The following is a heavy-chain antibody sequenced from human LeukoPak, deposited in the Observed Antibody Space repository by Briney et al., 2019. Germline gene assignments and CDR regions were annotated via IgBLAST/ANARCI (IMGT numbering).Heavy chain of an antibody. V-gene: IGHV4-61*01. CDR1: GGSVSSGSYY. J-gene: IGHJ5*02. CDR3: ARGWHDYVWGSYINWFDP. D-gene: IGHD3-16*01. Sequence: PSETLSLTCTVSGGSVSSGSYYWSWIRQPPGKGLEWIGYIYYSGGTNYNPSLKSRVTISVDTSKNQFSLKLSSVTAADTAVYYCARGWHDYVWGSYINWFDPWGQGTLVTVSS. CDR2: IYYSGGT.